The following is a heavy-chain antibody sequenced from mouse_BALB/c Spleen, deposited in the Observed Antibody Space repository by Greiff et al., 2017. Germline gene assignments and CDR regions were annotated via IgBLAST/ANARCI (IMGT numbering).Heavy chain of an antibody. J-gene: IGHJ2*01. Sequence: QVQLQQSGAELVRPGTSVKVSCKASGYAFTNYLIEWVKQRPGQGLEWIGVINPGSGGTNYNEKFKGKATLTADKSSSTAYMQLSSLTSDDSAVYFCARDYRYDGAYWGQGTTLTVSS. CDR1: GYAFTNYL. CDR2: INPGSGGT. V-gene: IGHV1-54*01. D-gene: IGHD2-14*01. CDR3: ARDYRYDGAY.